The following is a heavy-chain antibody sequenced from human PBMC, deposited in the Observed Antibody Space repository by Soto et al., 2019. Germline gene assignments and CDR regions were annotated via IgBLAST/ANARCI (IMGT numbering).Heavy chain of an antibody. V-gene: IGHV3-33*01. D-gene: IGHD6-13*01. CDR2: IWYDGSNK. J-gene: IGHJ4*02. Sequence: QVQLVESGGGVVQPGRSLRLSCAASGFTFSSYGMHWVRQAPGKGLEWVAVIWYDGSNKYYADSVKGRFTISRDNSKNKLYLQMNSLRAEDTAVYYCARVPGIAAAGSDYWGQGTLVTVSS. CDR3: ARVPGIAAAGSDY. CDR1: GFTFSSYG.